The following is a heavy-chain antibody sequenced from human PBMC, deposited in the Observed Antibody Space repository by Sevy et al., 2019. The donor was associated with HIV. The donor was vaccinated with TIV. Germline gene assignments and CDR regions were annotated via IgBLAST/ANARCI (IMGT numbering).Heavy chain of an antibody. Sequence: LSLTCAASGFSFTSYEINWVRQAPGKGLERVSYISSRGTTIYYADSVKGRFTISRDNAKNSLFLQMNSLRADDTAVYYCARTGIGISGLTGAMDVWGQGTTVTVSS. CDR2: ISSRGTTI. D-gene: IGHD2-15*01. CDR3: ARTGIGISGLTGAMDV. J-gene: IGHJ6*02. V-gene: IGHV3-48*03. CDR1: GFSFTSYE.